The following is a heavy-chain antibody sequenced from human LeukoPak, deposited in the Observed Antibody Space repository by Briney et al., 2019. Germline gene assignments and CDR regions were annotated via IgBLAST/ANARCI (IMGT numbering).Heavy chain of an antibody. D-gene: IGHD5-18*01. V-gene: IGHV4-59*01. J-gene: IGHJ4*02. Sequence: SETLSLTCTVSGGSISNYYWSWIRQPPGKGLELIGYIYYSGSTNYNPSLKSRVTISVDTSKNQFSLKLSSVTAADTAVYYCARDGGGYSYGFDYWGQGTLVTVSS. CDR2: IYYSGST. CDR1: GGSISNYY. CDR3: ARDGGGYSYGFDY.